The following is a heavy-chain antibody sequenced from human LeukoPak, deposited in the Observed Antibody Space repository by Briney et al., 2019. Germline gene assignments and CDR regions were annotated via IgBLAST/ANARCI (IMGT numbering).Heavy chain of an antibody. CDR3: ARPQGPPRFDY. J-gene: IGHJ4*02. V-gene: IGHV4-59*01. Sequence: PSETLSLTRTVSGGSISDYYWTWIRQPPGKGLEWIGFIYYRGSTNYNSSLKSRVTMSVDASKSQFSLQLRSVTAADTAVYYCARPQGPPRFDYGGREILVTFSS. CDR1: GGSISDYY. CDR2: IYYRGST.